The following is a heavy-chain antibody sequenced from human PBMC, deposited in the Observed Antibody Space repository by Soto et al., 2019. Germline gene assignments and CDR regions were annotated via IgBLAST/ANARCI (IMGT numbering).Heavy chain of an antibody. CDR3: AKDLGTDDFWSAYYSYYYMDV. V-gene: IGHV3-23*01. J-gene: IGHJ6*03. CDR1: GFTFSSYA. Sequence: EVQLLESGGGLVQPGGSLRLSCAASGFTFSSYALNWVRQAPGKGLEWVSVISGSGDNTYYADSVKGRFTISRDNSKNTQYLQMNSLRAEDTAVYYCAKDLGTDDFWSAYYSYYYMDVWGKGTTVTVSS. D-gene: IGHD3-3*01. CDR2: ISGSGDNT.